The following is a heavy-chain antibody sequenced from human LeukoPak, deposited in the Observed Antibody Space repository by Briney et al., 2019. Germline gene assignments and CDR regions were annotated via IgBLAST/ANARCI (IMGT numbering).Heavy chain of an antibody. CDR1: GGSISSYY. D-gene: IGHD3-22*01. Sequence: PSETLSLTCTVSGGSISSYYWSWIRQPPGKGLEWIGYIYYSGSTNYNPSLKSRVTISVDTSKNQFSLKLSSVTAADTAVYYCARVRYYYDSSGRHHAFDIWGQGTMVTVSS. CDR2: IYYSGST. J-gene: IGHJ3*02. CDR3: ARVRYYYDSSGRHHAFDI. V-gene: IGHV4-59*01.